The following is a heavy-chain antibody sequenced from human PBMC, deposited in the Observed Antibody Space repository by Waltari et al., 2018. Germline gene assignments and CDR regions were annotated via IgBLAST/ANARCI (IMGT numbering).Heavy chain of an antibody. Sequence: EVQLVESGGDLVQPGRSLRLSCAASGFTFGYSAMHWVRQAPGKGLEWVSGITWNSDNVDYADSVKGRFTVGRDNAKNSLYLRMNSLRTEDMALYYCAKGWSGTALGDAIDIWGQGTMVTVSS. V-gene: IGHV3-9*03. D-gene: IGHD3-10*02. CDR1: GFTFGYSA. CDR3: AKGWSGTALGDAIDI. CDR2: ITWNSDNV. J-gene: IGHJ3*02.